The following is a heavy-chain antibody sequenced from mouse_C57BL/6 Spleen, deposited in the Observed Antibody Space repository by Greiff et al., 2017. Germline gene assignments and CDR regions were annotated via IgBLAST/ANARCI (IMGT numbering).Heavy chain of an antibody. CDR1: GYTFTDYN. V-gene: IGHV1-22*01. J-gene: IGHJ4*01. CDR3: ARGGGIRPSPSAMDY. Sequence: VQLKESGPELVKPGASVKMSCKASGYTFTDYNMHWVKQSHGKSLEWIGYINPNNGGTSYNQKFKGKATFTVNKSSSTAYMELRSLTSEDSAVYYCARGGGIRPSPSAMDYWGQGTSVTVSS. D-gene: IGHD3-2*02. CDR2: INPNNGGT.